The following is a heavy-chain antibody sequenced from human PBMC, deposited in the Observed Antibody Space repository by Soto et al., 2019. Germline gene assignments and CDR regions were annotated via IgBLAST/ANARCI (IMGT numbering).Heavy chain of an antibody. Sequence: QVQLQESGPGLVKPSETLSLKCSVSGDSISGSSYCWGWIRQSPGKELEWVGTVDNNGNTYYNPSLERRGTISVDPSKTQFSLNLNSVTAADTAVYYCARHEKTRYGFDVWSPGTIVTVSS. CDR2: VDNNGNT. J-gene: IGHJ3*01. CDR1: GDSISGSSYC. V-gene: IGHV4-39*01. CDR3: ARHEKTRYGFDV.